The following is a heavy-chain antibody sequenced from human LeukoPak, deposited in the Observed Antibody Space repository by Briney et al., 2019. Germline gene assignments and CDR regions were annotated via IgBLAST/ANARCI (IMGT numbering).Heavy chain of an antibody. CDR1: GFTFSDYY. J-gene: IGHJ6*02. CDR3: ARENYYRMDV. V-gene: IGHV3-11*06. CDR2: ISTNSRST. Sequence: GGSLRLSCAASGFTFSDYYMSWVRQAPGKGLEWVSKISTNSRSTNYADSVKGRFTISRDNAKSSLFLQMNSLRAEDTAVYYCARENYYRMDVWGQGTTVTVSS.